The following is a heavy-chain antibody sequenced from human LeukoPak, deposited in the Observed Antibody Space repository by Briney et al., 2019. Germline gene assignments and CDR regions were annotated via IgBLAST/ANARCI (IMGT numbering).Heavy chain of an antibody. V-gene: IGHV1-46*01. CDR2: INPSGGST. D-gene: IGHD3-16*01. CDR1: GYTFTSYY. J-gene: IGHJ4*02. Sequence: ASVKVSCKASGYTFTSYYMHWVRQAPGQGLEWMGMINPSGGSTSYAQKFQGRVTMTRDTSTSTVYMEVSSLRSEETAVYYCARASRGGGFDYWGQGTLVTVSS. CDR3: ARASRGGGFDY.